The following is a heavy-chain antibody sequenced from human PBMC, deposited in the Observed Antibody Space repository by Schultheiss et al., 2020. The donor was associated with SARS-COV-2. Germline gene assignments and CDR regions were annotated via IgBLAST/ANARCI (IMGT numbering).Heavy chain of an antibody. CDR2: VSYPANT. J-gene: IGHJ4*02. D-gene: IGHD3-3*01. CDR1: GASITNTDYY. Sequence: SQTLSLTCTVSGASITNTDYYWAWVRQPPGKGLEWIGSVSYPANTRHNASLQSRVAISVDTSKNHFSLELSSVTAADTAVYYCATLRFLTWIPVATLDYWGQGALVTVSS. CDR3: ATLRFLTWIPVATLDY. V-gene: IGHV4-39*02.